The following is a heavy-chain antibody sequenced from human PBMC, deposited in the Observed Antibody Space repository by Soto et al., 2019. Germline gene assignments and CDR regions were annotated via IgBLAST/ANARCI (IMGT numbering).Heavy chain of an antibody. V-gene: IGHV4-34*01. CDR1: GGSFSGYY. D-gene: IGHD3-3*01. J-gene: IGHJ4*02. CDR2: INHSGST. Sequence: SETLSLTCAVYGGSFSGYYWSWIRQPPGKGLEWIGEINHSGSTNYNPSLKSRVTISVDTSKNQFSLKLRSVTAADTAVYYCARGDRFWSGYRARLYYFDYWGQGTLVTVSS. CDR3: ARGDRFWSGYRARLYYFDY.